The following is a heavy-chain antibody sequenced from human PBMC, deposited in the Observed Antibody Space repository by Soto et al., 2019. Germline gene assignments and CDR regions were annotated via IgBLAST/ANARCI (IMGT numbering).Heavy chain of an antibody. Sequence: EVQLLESGGGLVQPGGSLRLSCAASGFTFSSYAMSWVHQAPGKGLEWASVISGGGGSTYYADCVKGRFTISRDNSKNTVYLQMNSLRAEDTAVYYCVVGSGWYGVGETFDYWGQVTLVTVSS. CDR2: ISGGGGST. CDR1: GFTFSSYA. V-gene: IGHV3-23*01. CDR3: VVGSGWYGVGETFDY. J-gene: IGHJ4*02. D-gene: IGHD6-19*01.